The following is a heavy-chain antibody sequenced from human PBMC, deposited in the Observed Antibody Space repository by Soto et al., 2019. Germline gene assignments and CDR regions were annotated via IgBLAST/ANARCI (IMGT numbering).Heavy chain of an antibody. D-gene: IGHD1-26*01. CDR3: ARDKKEGDLLVHYGLDV. V-gene: IGHV1-2*04. CDR2: INPNNGGT. CDR1: GYTFTNHY. Sequence: QGQLVQSGAEVKKPGASVKVSCKSSGYTFTNHYVHWVRQAPGQGLEWMGWINPNNGGTNYAQKFQGWVTMTRATSISTVYRELSRLTSDDTAVYYCARDKKEGDLLVHYGLDVWGQGTTVIVSS. J-gene: IGHJ6*02.